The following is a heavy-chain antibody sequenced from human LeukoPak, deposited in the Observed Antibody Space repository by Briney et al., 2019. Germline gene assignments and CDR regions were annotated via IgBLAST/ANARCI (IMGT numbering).Heavy chain of an antibody. V-gene: IGHV5-51*01. Sequence: GESLKISCKGSGYSFNSYWIGWVRQMPGKGLEWMGIIYPGDSDTKYSPSFQGQVTISADKSISTAYLQWSSLKASDTAMYYCARSAVPAAVTTFDYWGQGTLVTVSS. CDR2: IYPGDSDT. CDR3: ARSAVPAAVTTFDY. J-gene: IGHJ4*02. D-gene: IGHD2-2*01. CDR1: GYSFNSYW.